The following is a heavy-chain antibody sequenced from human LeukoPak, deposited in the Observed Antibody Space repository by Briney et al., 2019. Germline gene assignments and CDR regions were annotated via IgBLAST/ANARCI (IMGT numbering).Heavy chain of an antibody. CDR1: GFTFSNYG. CDR2: IWYDGRDK. D-gene: IGHD1-1*01. J-gene: IGHJ4*02. V-gene: IGHV3-30*02. CDR3: AKSMYNFDY. Sequence: PGGSLRLSCAASGFTFSNYGMHWVRQAPGKGLEWVAFIWYDGRDKYYADSVKGRFTISRDDPKNTLYLQMNSLRAEDTAVYYCAKSMYNFDYWGQGTLVTVSS.